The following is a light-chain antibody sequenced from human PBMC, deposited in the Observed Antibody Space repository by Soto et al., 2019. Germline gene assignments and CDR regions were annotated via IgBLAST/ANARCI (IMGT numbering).Light chain of an antibody. V-gene: IGKV1-6*01. Sequence: AIQITQSQSSLSASVGDRVTITCRASQAIRTALGWYQQRPGKVPKLLIYAASTLQSGVPSRFSGSGSGTDFTLTISSLQPEDFATYYCLLDFRYFWAFGQGTKVDIK. CDR3: LLDFRYFWA. CDR1: QAIRTA. CDR2: AAS. J-gene: IGKJ1*01.